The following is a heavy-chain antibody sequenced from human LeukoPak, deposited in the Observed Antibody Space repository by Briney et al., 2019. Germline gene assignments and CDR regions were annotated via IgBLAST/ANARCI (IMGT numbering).Heavy chain of an antibody. CDR1: GFTFSSYA. J-gene: IGHJ4*02. CDR2: ISDSGGSA. D-gene: IGHD3-9*01. V-gene: IGHV3-23*01. Sequence: PGGSLRLSCAASGFTFSSYAMNWVRQAPGKGLEWVSGISDSGGSAYYADSVKGRFTISRDNSKNTLYLQMDSLRAEDTAVYYCGKGMGSRSRLLRFFDFFDFWGQGTLVTVSS. CDR3: GKGMGSRSRLLRFFDFFDF.